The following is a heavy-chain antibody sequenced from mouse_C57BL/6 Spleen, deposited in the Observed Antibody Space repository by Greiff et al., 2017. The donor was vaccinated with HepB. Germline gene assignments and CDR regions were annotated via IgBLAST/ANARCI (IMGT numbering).Heavy chain of an antibody. V-gene: IGHV5-17*01. Sequence: EVQRVESGGGLVKPGGSLKLSCAASGFTFSDYGMHWVRQAPEKGLEWVAYISSGSSTIYYAATVKGRFTISRDNAKNTLFLQMTSLRSEDTAMYYCARGGLYGSTWYFDVWGTGTTVTVSS. D-gene: IGHD1-1*01. CDR2: ISSGSSTI. CDR1: GFTFSDYG. J-gene: IGHJ1*03. CDR3: ARGGLYGSTWYFDV.